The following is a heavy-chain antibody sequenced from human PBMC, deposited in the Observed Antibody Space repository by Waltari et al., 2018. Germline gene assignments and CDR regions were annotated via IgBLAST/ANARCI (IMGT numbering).Heavy chain of an antibody. V-gene: IGHV3-74*01. J-gene: IGHJ4*02. Sequence: VQLVESGGGLVRPGGSLRLYCAASGFPFNNSWMSGVRQATGKGLVWVARINSEGSLISYAASVKGRFTISRDNAKNTLYLQMNSLRAEDTAVYYCARGGGSLDYWGQGTQVTVSS. CDR3: ARGGGSLDY. CDR2: INSEGSLI. CDR1: GFPFNNSW. D-gene: IGHD3-10*01.